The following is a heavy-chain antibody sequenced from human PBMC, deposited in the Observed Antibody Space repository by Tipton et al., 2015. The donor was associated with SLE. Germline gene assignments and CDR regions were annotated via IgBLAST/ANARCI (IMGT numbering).Heavy chain of an antibody. CDR2: IKQDGSEK. CDR1: GLTFSTYW. D-gene: IGHD3-3*01. Sequence: GSLRLSCAASGLTFSTYWMSWVRQAPGKGLECVANIKQDGSEKYYVDSVKGRFAISRDNAKNSLDLQMNSLSAEDTAVYYCAGLGLRFSGDDYWGQGTLVTVSS. CDR3: AGLGLRFSGDDY. J-gene: IGHJ4*02. V-gene: IGHV3-7*01.